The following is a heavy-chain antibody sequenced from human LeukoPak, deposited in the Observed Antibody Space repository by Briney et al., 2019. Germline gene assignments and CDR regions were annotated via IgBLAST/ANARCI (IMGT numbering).Heavy chain of an antibody. CDR2: ISSSSSYI. D-gene: IGHD6-13*01. Sequence: PGGSLRLSCAASGFTFSSYAMSWVRQAPGKGLEWVSSISSSSSYIYYADSVKGRFTISRDNAKNSLYLQMNSLRAEDTAVYYCARDSSSWSGGLDYWGQGTLVTVSS. V-gene: IGHV3-21*01. J-gene: IGHJ4*02. CDR3: ARDSSSWSGGLDY. CDR1: GFTFSSYA.